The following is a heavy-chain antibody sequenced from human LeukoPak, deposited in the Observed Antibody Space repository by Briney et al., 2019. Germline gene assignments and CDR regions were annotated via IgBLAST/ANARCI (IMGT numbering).Heavy chain of an antibody. CDR1: GGSISSYY. D-gene: IGHD6-13*01. V-gene: IGHV4-59*08. Sequence: SETLSLTCTVSGGSISSYYWSWIRQPPGKGLEWIGYIYYSGSTYYNPSLKSRVTISVDTSKNQFSLKLSSVTAADTAVYYCARLSSWYDYWGQGTLVTVSS. J-gene: IGHJ4*02. CDR2: IYYSGST. CDR3: ARLSSWYDY.